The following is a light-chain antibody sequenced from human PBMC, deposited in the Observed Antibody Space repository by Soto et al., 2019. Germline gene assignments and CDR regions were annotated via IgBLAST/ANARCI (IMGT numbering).Light chain of an antibody. Sequence: EIVLPQSPGTLSLSPGERATLSCRASQSVASNYLAWYQHRPGQAPRLLMYAASSMAAGVPDRFSGSGSGTDFTLTISRLEPEDFAVFFCHQYGRSPIFTFGPGTTVDIK. CDR1: QSVASNY. J-gene: IGKJ3*01. V-gene: IGKV3-20*01. CDR2: AAS. CDR3: HQYGRSPIFT.